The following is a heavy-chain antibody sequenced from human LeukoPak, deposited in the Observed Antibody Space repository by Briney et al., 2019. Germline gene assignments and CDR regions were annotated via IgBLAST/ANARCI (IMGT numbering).Heavy chain of an antibody. J-gene: IGHJ1*01. Sequence: GGSLRLSCAASGFTFSSYAMSWVRQAPGKGLEWVSAISGSGGSTYYADSVKGRFTISRDNPKNTLYLQMNSLRAEDTAVYYCAKSPYHYDISGYYYFEYFQHWGQGTRVTVSS. CDR1: GFTFSSYA. V-gene: IGHV3-23*01. CDR2: ISGSGGST. CDR3: AKSPYHYDISGYYYFEYFQH. D-gene: IGHD3-22*01.